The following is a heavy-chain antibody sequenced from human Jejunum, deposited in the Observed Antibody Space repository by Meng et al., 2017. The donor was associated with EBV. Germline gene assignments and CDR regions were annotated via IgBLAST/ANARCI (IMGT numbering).Heavy chain of an antibody. CDR2: INHSGST. Sequence: QMRIQQWGAGLLKPQATLSRTCAVYRGSFSGFYWSWIRQHPGKGLEWIGDINHSGSTNYNPSLRSRVTISVETSKNQFSLRLNSVTAADTAVYYCARVAFSYTTRSLDSWGQGTLVTVSS. D-gene: IGHD3-16*02. J-gene: IGHJ4*02. CDR1: RGSFSGFY. CDR3: ARVAFSYTTRSLDS. V-gene: IGHV4-34*02.